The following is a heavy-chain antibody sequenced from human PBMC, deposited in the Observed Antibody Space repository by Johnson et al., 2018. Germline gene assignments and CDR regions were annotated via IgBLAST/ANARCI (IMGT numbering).Heavy chain of an antibody. CDR3: ARRLFTVTTSNWYFDL. D-gene: IGHD4-17*01. J-gene: IGHJ2*01. Sequence: VQLVESGGGLVKPGGSXRLSCVASGFTFSDYYMSWVRQAPGKGLEWVSYISRGGSSIYYADSVKGRLTISRESAKNSLYLQMNSLSAEDTAVYNCARRLFTVTTSNWYFDLWGRGILVTVSS. V-gene: IGHV3-11*01. CDR1: GFTFSDYY. CDR2: ISRGGSSI.